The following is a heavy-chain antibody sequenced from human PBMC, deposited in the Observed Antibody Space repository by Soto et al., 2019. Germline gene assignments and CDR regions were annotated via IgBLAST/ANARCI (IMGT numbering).Heavy chain of an antibody. CDR1: GFTFSDHY. CDR3: ARGNGDYTFFDY. V-gene: IGHV3-72*01. Sequence: GSLRLSCAASGFTFSDHYMDWVRQAPGKGLGWVGRTRNKANSYTTEYAASVKGRFTISRDDSKNSLYLQMNSLKTEDTAVYYCARGNGDYTFFDYWGQGTLVTVSS. D-gene: IGHD4-17*01. CDR2: TRNKANSYTT. J-gene: IGHJ4*02.